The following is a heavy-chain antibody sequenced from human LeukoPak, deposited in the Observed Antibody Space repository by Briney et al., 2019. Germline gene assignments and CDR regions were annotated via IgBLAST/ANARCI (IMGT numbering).Heavy chain of an antibody. CDR2: IYYSGST. Sequence: SETLSLTCTVSGGSISSGGYYWGWIRQPPGKGLEWIGSIYYSGSTYYNPSLKSRVTISVDTSKNQFSLKVSSVTAADTAVYYCEREVRGENQGGRPPTDHMDVWGKGTTVTVSS. CDR1: GGSISSGGYY. J-gene: IGHJ6*03. V-gene: IGHV4-39*01. CDR3: EREVRGENQGGRPPTDHMDV. D-gene: IGHD1-14*01.